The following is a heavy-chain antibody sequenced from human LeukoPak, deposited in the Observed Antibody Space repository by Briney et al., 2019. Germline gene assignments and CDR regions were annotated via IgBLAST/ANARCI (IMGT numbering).Heavy chain of an antibody. V-gene: IGHV3-23*01. J-gene: IGHJ5*02. CDR1: GFTFTSYA. Sequence: QPGRSLRLSCAASGFTFTSYAMSWVRQAPGKGLEWVSSISASGGSTFYADSVKGRFTISRDNSKNTLFLQMNSLRAEDTAVYYCPKGASSTWFDPWGQGTLVTVSS. CDR3: PKGASSTWFDP. D-gene: IGHD2-2*01. CDR2: ISASGGST.